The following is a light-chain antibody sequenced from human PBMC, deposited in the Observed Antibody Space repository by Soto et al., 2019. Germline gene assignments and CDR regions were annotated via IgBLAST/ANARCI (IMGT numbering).Light chain of an antibody. CDR2: GTS. CDR3: EQYRSSPPPS. Sequence: EIVLTQSPGTLSLSPGERATLSCRASPSVSNNFLAWYQQKPGQAPRLLIYGTSNRAAGIPDRFSGSGSGTSCTLSGSRLEPEDFGLYDWEQYRSSPPPSFGRRTKVFIK. CDR1: PSVSNNF. J-gene: IGKJ4*01. V-gene: IGKV3-20*01.